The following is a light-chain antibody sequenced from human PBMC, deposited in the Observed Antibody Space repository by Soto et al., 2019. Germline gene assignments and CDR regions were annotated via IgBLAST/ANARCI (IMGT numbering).Light chain of an antibody. CDR2: GAS. V-gene: IGKV3-20*01. CDR1: QSVSSNY. Sequence: EIVLTQSPGTLSLSPGERATHSCRASQSVSSNYLAWYQQKPGQAPRILIYGASSRATGIPDRFSGSGSGTDFTLTISRLEPEDFAVYYCQQYSSSYSFGQGTKLEI. J-gene: IGKJ2*01. CDR3: QQYSSSYS.